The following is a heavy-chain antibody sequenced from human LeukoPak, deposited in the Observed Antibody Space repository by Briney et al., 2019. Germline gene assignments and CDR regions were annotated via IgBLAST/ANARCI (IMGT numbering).Heavy chain of an antibody. D-gene: IGHD6-13*01. Sequence: SETLSLTCTVSGGSISSYYWSWIRQPPGKGLEWIGYIYYSGSTNYNPSLKSRVTISVDTSKNQFSLKLSSVTAADTAVYYCARGIRIAAAGTFWFDPWGQGTLVTASS. CDR3: ARGIRIAAAGTFWFDP. V-gene: IGHV4-59*01. CDR2: IYYSGST. CDR1: GGSISSYY. J-gene: IGHJ5*02.